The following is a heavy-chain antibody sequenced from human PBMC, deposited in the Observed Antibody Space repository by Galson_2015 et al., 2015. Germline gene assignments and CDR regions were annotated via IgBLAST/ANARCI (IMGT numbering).Heavy chain of an antibody. CDR1: GGSISSSNW. CDR2: IYHSGST. V-gene: IGHV4-4*02. J-gene: IGHJ4*02. D-gene: IGHD4-17*01. CDR3: ARGRSTVTTGAYFDY. Sequence: ETLSLTCAVSGGSISSSNWWSWVRQPPGKGLEWIGEIYHSGSTNYNPSLKSRVTISVDKSKNQFSLKPSSVTAADTAVYYCARGRSTVTTGAYFDYWGQGTLVTVSS.